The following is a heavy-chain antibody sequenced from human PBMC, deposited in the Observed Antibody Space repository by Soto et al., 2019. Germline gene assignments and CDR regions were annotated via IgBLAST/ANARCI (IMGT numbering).Heavy chain of an antibody. CDR1: GGSISSYY. Sequence: ETLSLTCTVSGGSISSYYWSWIRQPPGKGLEWIGYIYYSGSTNYNPSLKSRVTISVNTSKNQFSLKLSSVTAADTAVYYCARSIVARRINWFDPWGQGTLVTVSS. CDR3: ARSIVARRINWFDP. D-gene: IGHD2-15*01. V-gene: IGHV4-59*08. CDR2: IYYSGST. J-gene: IGHJ5*02.